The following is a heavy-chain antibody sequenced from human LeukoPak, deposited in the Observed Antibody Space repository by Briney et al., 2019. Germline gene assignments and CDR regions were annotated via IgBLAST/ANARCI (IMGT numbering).Heavy chain of an antibody. CDR2: ISSSSSYI. V-gene: IGHV3-21*01. Sequence: GGSLRLSCAASGFTFSSYSMNWVRRAPGKGPEWVSSISSSSSYIYYADSVKGRFTISRDNAKNSLYLQMNSLRAEDTAVYYCARDVAFQLGIVVVPAAHYYYYGMDVWGKGTTVTVSS. D-gene: IGHD2-2*03. J-gene: IGHJ6*04. CDR3: ARDVAFQLGIVVVPAAHYYYYGMDV. CDR1: GFTFSSYS.